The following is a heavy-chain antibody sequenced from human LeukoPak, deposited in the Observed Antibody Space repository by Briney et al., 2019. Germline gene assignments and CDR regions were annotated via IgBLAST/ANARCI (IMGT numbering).Heavy chain of an antibody. J-gene: IGHJ4*02. D-gene: IGHD3-3*01. V-gene: IGHV4-59*01. CDR1: GGSICSYY. CDR2: IYYSGST. CDR3: ASRSSIWSGYQDTLYYFDS. Sequence: PSETLSLTCTVSGGSICSYYWSWIRQPPGKRLEWIGHIYYSGSTNYNPSLKSRVTISVDTSKNQFSLKLSSVTAADTAVYYCASRSSIWSGYQDTLYYFDSWGQGTLVTVSS.